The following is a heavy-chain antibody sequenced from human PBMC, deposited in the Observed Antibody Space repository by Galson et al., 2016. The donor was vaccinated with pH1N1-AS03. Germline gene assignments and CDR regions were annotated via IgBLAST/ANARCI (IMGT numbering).Heavy chain of an antibody. CDR1: GYSFTNYW. V-gene: IGHV5-51*01. Sequence: QSGAEVKKPGESLKISCKASGYSFTNYWIGWVRQMPGKGLEWMGLVDPRYSEIRYSPSFQGQVTISVDKSISTAYMQWSSLKASDTAIYNCARQGRESTLSGWIDPWGQGTLVIVSS. CDR2: VDPRYSEI. J-gene: IGHJ5*02. CDR3: ARQGRESTLSGWIDP. D-gene: IGHD1-1*01.